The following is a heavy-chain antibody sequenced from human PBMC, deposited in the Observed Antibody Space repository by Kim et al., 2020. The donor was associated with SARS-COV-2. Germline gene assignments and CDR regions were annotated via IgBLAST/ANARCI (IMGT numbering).Heavy chain of an antibody. V-gene: IGHV1-69*13. J-gene: IGHJ4*02. CDR1: GGTFSSYA. CDR3: ASHSRPYSSSWYYFDY. Sequence: SVKVSCKASGGTFSSYAISWVRQAPGQGLEWMGGIIPIFGTANYAQKFQGRVTITADESTSTAYMELSSLRSEDTAVYYCASHSRPYSSSWYYFDYWGQGTLVTVSS. D-gene: IGHD6-13*01. CDR2: IIPIFGTA.